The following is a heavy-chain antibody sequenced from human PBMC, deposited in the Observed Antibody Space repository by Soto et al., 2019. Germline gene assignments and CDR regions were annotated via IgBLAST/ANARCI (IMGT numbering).Heavy chain of an antibody. J-gene: IGHJ6*02. CDR3: VKSAIMTAVLKYYYGMDL. Sequence: GGSLRLSCAASEFTFSSNGMQWVRQAAGKGLEWVAGISGDGSKRYYADSLKGRFTISRDNSKNMLHLQMNNLRPEDTAVYYCVKSAIMTAVLKYYYGMDLWGQGTTVTVSS. D-gene: IGHD2-2*01. CDR1: EFTFSSNG. V-gene: IGHV3-30*18. CDR2: ISGDGSKR.